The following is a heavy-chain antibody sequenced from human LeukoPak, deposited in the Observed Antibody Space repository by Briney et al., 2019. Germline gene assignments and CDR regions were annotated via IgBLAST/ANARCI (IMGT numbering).Heavy chain of an antibody. CDR1: GFTFSGYA. CDR2: ISGSGGST. D-gene: IGHD5-18*01. J-gene: IGHJ4*02. V-gene: IGHV3-23*01. CDR3: AKDQYSYGYFDY. Sequence: GVSLRLSCAASGFTFSGYAMSWVRQAPGKGLEWVSAISGSGGSTYYADSVKGRFTISRDNSKNTLYLQMNSLRAEDTAVYYCAKDQYSYGYFDYWGQGTLVTVSS.